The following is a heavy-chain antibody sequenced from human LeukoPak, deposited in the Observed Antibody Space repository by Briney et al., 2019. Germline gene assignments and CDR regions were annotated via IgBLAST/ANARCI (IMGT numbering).Heavy chain of an antibody. CDR2: IKQDGSEK. CDR3: ARDTSPYAGTIWSDAFDI. D-gene: IGHD6-13*01. V-gene: IGHV3-7*01. Sequence: PGGSLRLSCAVSGFTFSDYWMTWVRQAPGKGLEWVANIKQDGSEKNYVDSVKGRFTISRGNAKNSVYLQMHSLRGEDTAVYYCARDTSPYAGTIWSDAFDIWGQGTMVTVSS. CDR1: GFTFSDYW. J-gene: IGHJ3*02.